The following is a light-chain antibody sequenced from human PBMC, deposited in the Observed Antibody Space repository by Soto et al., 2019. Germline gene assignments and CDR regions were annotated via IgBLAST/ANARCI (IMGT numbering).Light chain of an antibody. CDR1: NSNIGSNT. J-gene: IGLJ3*02. V-gene: IGLV1-44*01. CDR3: AGWDGSVXGVV. Sequence: QSFLTQPPSASGTPVQRVTISCSGSNSNIGSNTVNWYQQFPGAAPKLLVYSSNLRTSGVPDRFSGSKSGTSASLAISGLKSEDESDYYCAGWDGSVXGVVCGGGTK. CDR2: SSN.